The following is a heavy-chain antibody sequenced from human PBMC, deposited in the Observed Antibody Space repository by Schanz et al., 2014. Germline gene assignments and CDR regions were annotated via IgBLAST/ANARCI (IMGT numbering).Heavy chain of an antibody. V-gene: IGHV3-23*01. J-gene: IGHJ4*02. D-gene: IGHD1-26*01. Sequence: EVQLLESGGGLVRPGGSLRLSCAASGFTFSTYAMAWVRQAPGKGLEWVSSINTGGDSTYYADSVKGRFTISRDNSKNTLYLQMNSLRAEDTGLYFCARGGSGSHYRLDYWGQGTLVTVSS. CDR3: ARGGSGSHYRLDY. CDR2: INTGGDST. CDR1: GFTFSTYA.